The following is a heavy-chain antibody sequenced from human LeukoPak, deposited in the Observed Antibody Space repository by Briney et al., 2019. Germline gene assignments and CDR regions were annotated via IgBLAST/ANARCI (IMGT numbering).Heavy chain of an antibody. D-gene: IGHD6-19*01. J-gene: IGHJ4*02. CDR2: IRYDGSNK. CDR3: AKDRPTGGAVAGKIDY. V-gene: IGHV3-30*02. CDR1: GFTFSSYG. Sequence: PGGSLRLSCAASGFTFSSYGMHWVRQAPGKGLEWGAFIRYDGSNKYYADSVKGRFTISRDNSKNTLYLQMNSLRAEDTAVYYCAKDRPTGGAVAGKIDYWGQGTLVTVSS.